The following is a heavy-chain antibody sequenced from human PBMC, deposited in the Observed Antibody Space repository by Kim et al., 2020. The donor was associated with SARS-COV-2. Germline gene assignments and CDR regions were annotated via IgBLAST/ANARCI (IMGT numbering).Heavy chain of an antibody. V-gene: IGHV4-39*06. Sequence: SETLSHTCTVSRGSISSSNYYWGWIRQAPGKGLEWIGKIFYSGSADFNASLKSRVTMSVDTSKKQFALHLSSVTAADTAVYYCARASSLAGEYYFDYWGQGTLVTVS. CDR2: IFYSGSA. J-gene: IGHJ4*02. D-gene: IGHD6-19*01. CDR1: RGSISSSNYY. CDR3: ARASSLAGEYYFDY.